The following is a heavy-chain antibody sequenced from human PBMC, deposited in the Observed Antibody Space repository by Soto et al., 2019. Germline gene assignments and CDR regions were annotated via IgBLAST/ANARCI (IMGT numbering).Heavy chain of an antibody. D-gene: IGHD5-12*01. CDR1: GFTFSSYS. CDR2: ISSSSSTI. Sequence: EVQLVESGGGLVQPGGSLRLSCAASGFTFSSYSMNWVRQAPGKGLEWVSYISSSSSTIYYADSVKGRFTISRDNAKNSLYLQMNSLRAEDTAVYYWASYRMVASVDYWGQGTLVTVSS. J-gene: IGHJ4*02. CDR3: ASYRMVASVDY. V-gene: IGHV3-48*01.